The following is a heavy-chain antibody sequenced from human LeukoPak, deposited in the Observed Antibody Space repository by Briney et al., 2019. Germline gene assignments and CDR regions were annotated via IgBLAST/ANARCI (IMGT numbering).Heavy chain of an antibody. Sequence: SETLSLTCTVSGGSISSYYWSWIRQPPGKGLEWIGYIYYSGSTNYNPSLKSRVTISVDTSKNQFSLKLSSVTAADTAVYYCARGLDYPWYYDSSGYFDYWGQGTLVIVSS. V-gene: IGHV4-59*01. CDR1: GGSISSYY. CDR2: IYYSGST. D-gene: IGHD3-22*01. CDR3: ARGLDYPWYYDSSGYFDY. J-gene: IGHJ4*02.